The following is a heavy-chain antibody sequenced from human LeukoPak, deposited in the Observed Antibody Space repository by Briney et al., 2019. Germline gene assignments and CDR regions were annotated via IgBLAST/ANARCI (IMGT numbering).Heavy chain of an antibody. CDR1: GGSFSGYY. Sequence: SETLSLTCAVYGGSFSGYYWSWIRQPPGKGLEWIGEINHSGSTNYNPSLKSRVTISVDTSKSQFSLKLSSVTAADTAVYYCARLIVADYYFDYWGQGTLVTVSS. J-gene: IGHJ4*02. CDR2: INHSGST. V-gene: IGHV4-34*01. CDR3: ARLIVADYYFDY. D-gene: IGHD3-22*01.